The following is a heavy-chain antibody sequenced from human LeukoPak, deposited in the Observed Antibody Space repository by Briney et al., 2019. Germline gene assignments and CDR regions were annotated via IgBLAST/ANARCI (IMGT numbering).Heavy chain of an antibody. D-gene: IGHD3-10*01. J-gene: IGHJ4*02. CDR2: ISGSGGST. Sequence: GGSLRLSCAASGFTFSSYAMSWVRQAPGKGLEWVSAISGSGGSTYYADSVKGRFTISRDNSKNTLYLQMNSLRAEHTAVYYCAKVRRPSLPPGESGYWGQGTLVTVSS. CDR3: AKVRRPSLPPGESGY. CDR1: GFTFSSYA. V-gene: IGHV3-23*01.